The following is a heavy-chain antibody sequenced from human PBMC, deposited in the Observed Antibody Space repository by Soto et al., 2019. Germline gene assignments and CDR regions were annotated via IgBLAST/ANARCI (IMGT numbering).Heavy chain of an antibody. CDR2: IYHSGST. V-gene: IGHV4-4*02. D-gene: IGHD6-13*01. J-gene: IGHJ4*02. Sequence: QVQLQESGPGLVKPSGTLSLTCAVSGGSISSSNWWSWVRQPPGKGLAWIGEIYHSGSTNYNPPLKVRVTTSVDKSKDQFALKLSSVTAADTAVYYCARGCSGYSRSRGPMDYWGQRTLVTVSA. CDR1: GGSISSSNW. CDR3: ARGCSGYSRSRGPMDY.